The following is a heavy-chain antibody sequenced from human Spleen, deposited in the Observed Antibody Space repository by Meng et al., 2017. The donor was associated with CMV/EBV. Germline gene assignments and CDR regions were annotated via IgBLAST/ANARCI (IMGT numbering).Heavy chain of an antibody. CDR3: AKMVPSGSHNPEGY. CDR2: ISSSSSYI. Sequence: GESLKISCAASGFTFSSYSMNWVRQAPGKGLEWVSSISSSSSYIYYADSVKGRFTISRDNAKNSLYLQMNSLRREDTAVYYCAKMVPSGSHNPEGYWGQGTLVTVSS. CDR1: GFTFSSYS. J-gene: IGHJ4*02. V-gene: IGHV3-21*01. D-gene: IGHD1-26*01.